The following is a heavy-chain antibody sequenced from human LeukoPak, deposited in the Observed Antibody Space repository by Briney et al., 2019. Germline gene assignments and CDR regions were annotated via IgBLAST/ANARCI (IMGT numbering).Heavy chain of an antibody. V-gene: IGHV3-9*01. D-gene: IGHD2-8*01. CDR2: ISWNSGSI. CDR3: AKDKMYANSGFDY. J-gene: IGHJ4*02. CDR1: GFTFDDYA. Sequence: GGSLRLSCAASGFTFDDYAMHWVRQAPGKGLEWVSGISWNSGSIGYADSVKGRFTISRDNAKNSLYLQMNSLRAEGTALYYCAKDKMYANSGFDYWGQGTLVTVSS.